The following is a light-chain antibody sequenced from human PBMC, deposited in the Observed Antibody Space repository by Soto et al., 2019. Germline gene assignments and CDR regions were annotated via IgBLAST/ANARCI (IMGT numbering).Light chain of an antibody. J-gene: IGKJ1*01. CDR3: QQRSSWPPWT. V-gene: IGKV3-11*01. Sequence: ESVWTQSRPTLSLSPGERATLSCRASQSVSNYLAWYQQKPGQAPRLLLYTASSRATGIPARFSGSGSGTDFTLTISSLEPEDFAVYYCQQRSSWPPWTFGQGTKVDIK. CDR2: TAS. CDR1: QSVSNY.